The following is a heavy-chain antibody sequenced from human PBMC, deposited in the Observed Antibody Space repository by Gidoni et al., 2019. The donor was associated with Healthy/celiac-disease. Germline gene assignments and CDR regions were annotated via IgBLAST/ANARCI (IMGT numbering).Heavy chain of an antibody. Sequence: EVQLLGSGGGLLPPGGSLRLACAASGLSFSSYAMSWVRQAPGKGLGWVSAVSGSGGSTYYADTVKGRFTISRDNSKNTLYLQMNSLRAEDAAVYYCAKVQGYTYGPFDYWGQGTLVTVSS. CDR2: VSGSGGST. CDR3: AKVQGYTYGPFDY. V-gene: IGHV3-23*01. D-gene: IGHD5-18*01. J-gene: IGHJ4*02. CDR1: GLSFSSYA.